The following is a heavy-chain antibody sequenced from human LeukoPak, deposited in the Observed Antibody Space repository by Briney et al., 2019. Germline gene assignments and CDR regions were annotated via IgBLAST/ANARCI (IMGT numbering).Heavy chain of an antibody. D-gene: IGHD6-13*01. V-gene: IGHV1-69*04. CDR1: GGTFSSYA. CDR2: IIPILGIA. J-gene: IGHJ6*03. Sequence: SSVKVSCKASGGTFSSYAISWVRQAPGQGLEWMGMIIPILGIANYAQKFQGRVTITADKSTSTAYMELSSLRSEDTAVYYCASLIAAADPYYYYYMDVWGKGTTVTVSS. CDR3: ASLIAAADPYYYYYMDV.